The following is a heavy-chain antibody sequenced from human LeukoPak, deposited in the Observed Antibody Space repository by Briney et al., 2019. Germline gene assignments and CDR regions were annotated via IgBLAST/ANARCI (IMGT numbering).Heavy chain of an antibody. Sequence: ASVKVSCKASGYTFTSYYMHWVRQAPGQGLEWMGIINPSGGSTSYAQKFQGRVTMTRDTSTSTAYMELRSLRSDDTAVYYCARDHSSSGQLFDYWGQGTLVTVPS. CDR3: ARDHSSSGQLFDY. J-gene: IGHJ4*02. V-gene: IGHV1-46*01. CDR1: GYTFTSYY. CDR2: INPSGGST. D-gene: IGHD6-13*01.